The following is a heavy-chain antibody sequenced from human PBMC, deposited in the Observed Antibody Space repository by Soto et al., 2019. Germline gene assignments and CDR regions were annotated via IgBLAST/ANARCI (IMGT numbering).Heavy chain of an antibody. J-gene: IGHJ4*02. CDR2: ISWNSGSI. CDR1: GFTFDDYA. CDR3: AKVTRAVAGTVIDAFDY. V-gene: IGHV3-9*01. Sequence: EVQLVESGGGLVQPGRSLRLSCAASGFTFDDYAMHWVRQAPGKGLEWVSGISWNSGSIGYADSVKGRFTISRDNAKNSLYLQMNSLRAEDTALYYCAKVTRAVAGTVIDAFDYWGQGTLVTVSS. D-gene: IGHD6-19*01.